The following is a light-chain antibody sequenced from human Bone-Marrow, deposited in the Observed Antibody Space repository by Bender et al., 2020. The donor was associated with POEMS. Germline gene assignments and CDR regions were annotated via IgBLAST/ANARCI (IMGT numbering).Light chain of an antibody. J-gene: IGLJ1*01. CDR3: CSNTGSGTA. Sequence: QSALTQPASVSGSPGQSITISCTGTSRDVGTYNLVSWYRHHPGKAPKLMIYDVSKRPSGVSNRFSGSKSGNTASLTISGLQAEDEADYYCCSNTGSGTALGTGTKVTVL. CDR1: SRDVGTYNL. CDR2: DVS. V-gene: IGLV2-23*02.